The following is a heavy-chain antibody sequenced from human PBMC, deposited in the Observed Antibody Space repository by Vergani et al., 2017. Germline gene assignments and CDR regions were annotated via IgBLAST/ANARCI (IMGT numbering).Heavy chain of an antibody. CDR3: TRHVDVTAMVPTNSYYYYGMDV. CDR2: IRSKANSYAT. J-gene: IGHJ6*02. V-gene: IGHV3-73*01. CDR1: GFTFSGSA. D-gene: IGHD5-18*01. Sequence: EVQLVESGGGLVQPGGSLKLSCAASGFTFSGSAMHWVRQASGKGLEWVGRIRSKANSYATAYAASVKGRFTISRDDSKNTAYLQMNSLKTEDTAVYYCTRHVDVTAMVPTNSYYYYGMDVWGQGTTVTVSS.